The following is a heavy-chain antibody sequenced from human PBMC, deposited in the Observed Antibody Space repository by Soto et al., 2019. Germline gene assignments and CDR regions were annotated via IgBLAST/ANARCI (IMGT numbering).Heavy chain of an antibody. CDR2: INPKSGGT. Sequence: ASVKVSCKASGYSFTDYHIHWVRQAPGQGLEWLGRINPKSGGTSTAQKFQGRVTMTRDRSISTVYMELTRLRSDGTAVYFCARGHSTDCSNGVCSFFYNHEMDVWGQGTTVTVSS. CDR1: GYSFTDYH. D-gene: IGHD2-8*01. CDR3: ARGHSTDCSNGVCSFFYNHEMDV. J-gene: IGHJ6*02. V-gene: IGHV1-2*06.